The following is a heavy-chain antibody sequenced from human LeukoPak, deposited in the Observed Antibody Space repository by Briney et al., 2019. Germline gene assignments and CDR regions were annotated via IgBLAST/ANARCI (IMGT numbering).Heavy chain of an antibody. D-gene: IGHD5-18*01. CDR2: ISGSGGST. J-gene: IGHJ4*02. CDR3: AKDPLVYSYGYLPPYYFDY. Sequence: GGSLRLSCAASGFTFSSYAMSWVRQAPGKGLEWVSAISGSGGSTYYADSVKGRFTISRDNSKNTLYLQMNSLRAEDTAVYYCAKDPLVYSYGYLPPYYFDYWGQGTLVTVSS. V-gene: IGHV3-23*01. CDR1: GFTFSSYA.